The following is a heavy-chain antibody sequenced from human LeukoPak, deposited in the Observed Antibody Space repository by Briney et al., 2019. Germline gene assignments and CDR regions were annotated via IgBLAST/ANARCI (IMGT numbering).Heavy chain of an antibody. CDR1: GYIFTDYY. Sequence: ASVKVSCKASGYIFTDYYMHWVRQAPGQGLEWMGWINPNSGGTNYAQKFQGRVTMTRDTSISTAYMELSRLRSDDTAVYYCARAWVGYYYYYGMDVWGQGTPVTVSS. CDR3: ARAWVGYYYYYGMDV. J-gene: IGHJ6*02. CDR2: INPNSGGT. D-gene: IGHD3-10*01. V-gene: IGHV1-2*02.